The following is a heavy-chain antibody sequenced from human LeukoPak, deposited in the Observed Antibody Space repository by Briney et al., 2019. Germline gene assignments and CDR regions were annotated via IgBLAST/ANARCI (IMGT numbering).Heavy chain of an antibody. V-gene: IGHV3-53*01. D-gene: IGHD1-26*01. Sequence: PGGSLRLSCAASGFTVSSNYMSWVRQAPGKGLEWVSVIYSGGSTYYADSVKGRFTISRDNSKNTLYLQMNSLRAEDTAVYYCAREKVRSGSYLGRSFDYWGQGTLVTVSS. CDR1: GFTVSSNY. CDR2: IYSGGST. J-gene: IGHJ4*02. CDR3: AREKVRSGSYLGRSFDY.